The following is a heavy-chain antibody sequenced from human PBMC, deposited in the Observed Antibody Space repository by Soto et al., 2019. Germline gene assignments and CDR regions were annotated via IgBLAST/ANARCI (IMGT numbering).Heavy chain of an antibody. Sequence: PSETLSLTCAVSGGSISSGGYSWSWIRQPPGKGLEWIGYIYHSGSTYYNPSLKSRVTISVDRSKNQFSLKLSSVTAADTAVYYCARGPPRRDCSSTSCYKDRLHTGNWFDPWGQGTLVTVSS. D-gene: IGHD2-2*02. CDR3: ARGPPRRDCSSTSCYKDRLHTGNWFDP. CDR2: IYHSGST. V-gene: IGHV4-30-2*01. J-gene: IGHJ5*02. CDR1: GGSISSGGYS.